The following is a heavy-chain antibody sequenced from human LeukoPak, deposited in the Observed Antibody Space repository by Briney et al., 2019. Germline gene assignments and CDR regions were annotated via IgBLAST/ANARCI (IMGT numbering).Heavy chain of an antibody. J-gene: IGHJ4*02. D-gene: IGHD3-9*01. CDR1: GYSFTSYW. Sequence: GESLQISCKGSGYSFTSYWIGWVRQMPGKGLEWMGIIYPGDSDTRYSPSFQGQVTISADKSISTAYLQWSSLKASDTAMYYCARHYYDILTGYYPDYWGQGTLVTVSS. V-gene: IGHV5-51*01. CDR3: ARHYYDILTGYYPDY. CDR2: IYPGDSDT.